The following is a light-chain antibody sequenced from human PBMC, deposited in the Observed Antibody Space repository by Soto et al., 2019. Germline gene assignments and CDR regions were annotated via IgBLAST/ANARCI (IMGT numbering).Light chain of an antibody. CDR1: SSNIGDNY. CDR2: DND. J-gene: IGLJ1*01. V-gene: IGLV1-51*01. Sequence: QSVLTQPPSVSAAPGQPVTISCSGSSSNIGDNYVSWYQHLPGTAPKLVVYDNDRRPSGIPGRFSGSKSGTSATLVITGLRTGDEADYYCGTWDDRLDGNYVFGTGTKLTVL. CDR3: GTWDDRLDGNYV.